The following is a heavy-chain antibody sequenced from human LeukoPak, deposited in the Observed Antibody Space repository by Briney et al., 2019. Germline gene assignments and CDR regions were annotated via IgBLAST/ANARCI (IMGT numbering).Heavy chain of an antibody. Sequence: SETLSLTCTVSGGSVSSRSYYWGWIRQPPGKGLEWIGYIYYSGSTNYNPSLKSRVTISVDTSKNQFSLKLSSVTAADTAVYFCARDLGGTYAHYFDYWGQGTLVTVSS. CDR3: ARDLGGTYAHYFDY. J-gene: IGHJ4*02. CDR1: GGSVSSRSYY. V-gene: IGHV4-61*01. CDR2: IYYSGST. D-gene: IGHD4-17*01.